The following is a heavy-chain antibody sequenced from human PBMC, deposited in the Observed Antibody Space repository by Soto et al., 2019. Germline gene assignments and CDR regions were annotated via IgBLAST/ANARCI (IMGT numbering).Heavy chain of an antibody. Sequence: SETLSLTCTVSGGSISSGGYYWSWIRQHPGKGLEWIGYIYYSGSTYYNPSLKSRVTISVDTSKNQFSLKLSSVTAADTAVYYCARAPIAAAGTYDYWGQGTLVTVSS. J-gene: IGHJ4*02. V-gene: IGHV4-31*03. D-gene: IGHD6-13*01. CDR1: GGSISSGGYY. CDR2: IYYSGST. CDR3: ARAPIAAAGTYDY.